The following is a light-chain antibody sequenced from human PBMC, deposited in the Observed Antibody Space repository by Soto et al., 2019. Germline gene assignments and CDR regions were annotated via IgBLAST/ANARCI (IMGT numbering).Light chain of an antibody. CDR3: QQYGNPPPYS. CDR1: RSVSRSL. V-gene: IGKV3-20*01. J-gene: IGKJ2*03. Sequence: EIVLTQSPGTLSLSPGERATLSCRASRSVSRSLLAWYQQKPGQAPRLLIYGASTRATGIADRFSGSGSGTDFTLTISRLEPEDFAVYYCQQYGNPPPYSFGQGTKLEIK. CDR2: GAS.